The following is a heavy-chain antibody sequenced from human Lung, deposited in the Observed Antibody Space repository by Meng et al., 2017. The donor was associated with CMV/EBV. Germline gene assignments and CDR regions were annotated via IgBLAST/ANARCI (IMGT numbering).Heavy chain of an antibody. J-gene: IGHJ1*01. Sequence: GGSLRLXCAASGFTFSSYWMHWVRQAPGKGLVWVSRINSDGSSTSYADSVKGRFTISRDNAKNTLYLQTNSLRAEDTAVYYCARDGAVPAAISHVHHWGQGTLVTVSS. CDR2: INSDGSST. D-gene: IGHD2-2*01. CDR3: ARDGAVPAAISHVHH. CDR1: GFTFSSYW. V-gene: IGHV3-74*01.